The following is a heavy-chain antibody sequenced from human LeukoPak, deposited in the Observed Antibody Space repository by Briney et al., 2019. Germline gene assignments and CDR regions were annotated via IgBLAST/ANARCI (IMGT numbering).Heavy chain of an antibody. D-gene: IGHD6-13*01. V-gene: IGHV3-21*01. CDR3: ARDRDSSSWYYYYGMDV. J-gene: IGHJ6*02. CDR2: ISSSSSYI. Sequence: GGSVRLSCAASGFTFSSYSMNWVRQAPGKGLEWVSSISSSSSYIYYADSVKGRFTISRDNAKNSLYLQMNSLRAEDTAVYYCARDRDSSSWYYYYGMDVWGQGTTVTVSS. CDR1: GFTFSSYS.